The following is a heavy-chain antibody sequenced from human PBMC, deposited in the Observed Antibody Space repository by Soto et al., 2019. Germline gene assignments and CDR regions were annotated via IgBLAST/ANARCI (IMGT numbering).Heavy chain of an antibody. CDR1: GYTFTGYY. D-gene: IGHD3-22*01. J-gene: IGHJ3*02. CDR3: ARPPLGGSSGYYSFDI. V-gene: IGHV1-2*04. CDR2: INPNSGGT. Sequence: ASVKVSCKASGYTFTGYYMHWVRQAPGQGLEWMGWINPNSGGTNYAQKFQGWVTMTRDTSISTAYMELSRLRSDDTAVYYCARPPLGGSSGYYSFDIWGQGTMVTVSS.